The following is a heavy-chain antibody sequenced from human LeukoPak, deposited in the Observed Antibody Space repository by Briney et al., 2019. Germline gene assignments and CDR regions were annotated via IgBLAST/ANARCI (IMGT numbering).Heavy chain of an antibody. CDR3: ASITDDSEDAFDI. D-gene: IGHD2-15*01. J-gene: IGHJ3*02. CDR1: GXSISSSSYY. V-gene: IGHV4-31*03. CDR2: IYYSGST. Sequence: PSETLSLTCTVSGXSISSSSYYWAWIRQPPGKGLEWIGYIYYSGSTYYNPSLKNRVTISVDTSKNQFSLKLSSVTAADTAVYYCASITDDSEDAFDIWGQGTMVTVSS.